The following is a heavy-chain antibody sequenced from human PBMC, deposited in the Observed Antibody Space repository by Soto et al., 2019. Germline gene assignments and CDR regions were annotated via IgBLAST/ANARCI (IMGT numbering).Heavy chain of an antibody. J-gene: IGHJ4*02. V-gene: IGHV3-23*01. CDR3: AKDALKARWLFPRTFDY. CDR2: ISGSGGST. Sequence: EVQLLESGGGLVQPGGSLRLSCAASGFTFSSYAMSWVRQAPGKGLEWVSAISGSGGSTYYADSVKGRFTISRDNSNNTLYLQMNSLRAEDTAVYYCAKDALKARWLFPRTFDYWGQGTLVTVSS. CDR1: GFTFSSYA. D-gene: IGHD3-22*01.